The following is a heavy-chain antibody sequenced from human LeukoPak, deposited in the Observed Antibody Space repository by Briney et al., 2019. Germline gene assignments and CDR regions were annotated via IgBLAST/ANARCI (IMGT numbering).Heavy chain of an antibody. CDR2: LIENGATT. CDR1: GFTFSSHA. J-gene: IGHJ4*02. Sequence: GGSLRLSCTASGFTFSSHAMSWVRRAPGKGLEWVSGLIENGATTYYADSVKGRFTISRDNSRNTMYLQMNSLRVEDTAVYYCVKDYQVGNSPAFGDYWGQGTLVTISS. V-gene: IGHV3-23*01. CDR3: VKDYQVGNSPAFGDY. D-gene: IGHD1-26*01.